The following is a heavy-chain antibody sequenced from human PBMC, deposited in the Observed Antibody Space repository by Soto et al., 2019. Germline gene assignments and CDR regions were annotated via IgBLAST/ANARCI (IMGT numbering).Heavy chain of an antibody. CDR1: GFTFSSYA. CDR2: ISGSGGST. V-gene: IGHV3-23*01. CDR3: AKDWGDSSSWDRRAY. J-gene: IGHJ4*02. Sequence: GGSLRLSCAASGFTFSSYAMSWVRQAPGKGPEWVSAISGSGGSTYYADSVKGRFTISRDNSKNTLNLQMNSLRAEDTAVYYCAKDWGDSSSWDRRAYWGQGTLVTVSS. D-gene: IGHD6-13*01.